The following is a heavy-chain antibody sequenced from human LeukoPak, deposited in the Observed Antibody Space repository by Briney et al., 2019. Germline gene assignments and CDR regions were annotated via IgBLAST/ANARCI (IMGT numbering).Heavy chain of an antibody. V-gene: IGHV3-23*01. J-gene: IGHJ5*02. CDR3: AKDQRGSRGNWFDP. CDR2: ISGSGGST. CDR1: GISISSYV. Sequence: GTSLRLSSAASGISISSYVISWGHEARGKLLGWASIISGSGGSTCYADSEKGRVTITRDNSKNRLYLQMNSLRAEDKAVYYCAKDQRGSRGNWFDPWGQGTLVTVSS.